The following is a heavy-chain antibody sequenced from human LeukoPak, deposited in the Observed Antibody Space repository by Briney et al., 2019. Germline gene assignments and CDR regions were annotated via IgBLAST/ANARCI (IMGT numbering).Heavy chain of an antibody. J-gene: IGHJ4*02. Sequence: GGSLRLSCAASGFTFSSYWMHWVRHPPGKGLVWVSRITSDGSAIGYADSVKGRFSTSRDNAKNTLFLQMNSLRAEDTAVYYCASGRLVGDQDYWGQGTLVTVSS. CDR3: ASGRLVGDQDY. CDR2: ITSDGSAI. CDR1: GFTFSSYW. D-gene: IGHD1-26*01. V-gene: IGHV3-74*01.